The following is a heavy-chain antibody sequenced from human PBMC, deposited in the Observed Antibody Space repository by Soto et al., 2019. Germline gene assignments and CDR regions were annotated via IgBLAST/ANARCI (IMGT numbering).Heavy chain of an antibody. CDR2: INPNNGGT. CDR3: ARGAAAGTSTFGY. J-gene: IGHJ4*02. CDR1: GYTFTSYG. Sequence: ASVKVSCKASGYTFTSYGISWVRQAPGQGLEWMGWINPNNGGTNYAQKFQGRVTMTRDTSISTAYMELSRLRSDDTAVYYCARGAAAGTSTFGYWGQGTLVTVSS. D-gene: IGHD6-13*01. V-gene: IGHV1-2*02.